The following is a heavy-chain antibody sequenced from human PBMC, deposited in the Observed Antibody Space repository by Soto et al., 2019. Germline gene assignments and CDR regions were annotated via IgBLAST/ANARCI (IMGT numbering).Heavy chain of an antibody. J-gene: IGHJ4*02. V-gene: IGHV4-59*05. CDR3: TRSLYSASWYAGY. Sequence: SETLSLTCTVSGGSMTSYYWTWIRQPAGKGLEWIGRVYSSGTTYYSPSLKSRVTISPDTSKNQFSLKLSSVTAADTAFYYCTRSLYSASWYAGYWGQGTLVTVSS. D-gene: IGHD6-13*01. CDR2: VYSSGTT. CDR1: GGSMTSYY.